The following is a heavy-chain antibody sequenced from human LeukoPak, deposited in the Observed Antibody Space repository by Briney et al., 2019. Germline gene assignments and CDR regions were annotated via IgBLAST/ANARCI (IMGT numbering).Heavy chain of an antibody. D-gene: IGHD3-22*01. CDR2: ISTNSKTI. V-gene: IGHV3-48*01. Sequence: PSGTLRLSCSISGITFSSYYMNWVRQAPGKGLEWVAYISTNSKTIYYASSMRGRFAFSRDNGKNFSYLQMTFLPADTTVFYYWATYSEITGYF. J-gene: IGHJ1*01. CDR1: GITFSSYY. CDR3: ATYSEITGYF.